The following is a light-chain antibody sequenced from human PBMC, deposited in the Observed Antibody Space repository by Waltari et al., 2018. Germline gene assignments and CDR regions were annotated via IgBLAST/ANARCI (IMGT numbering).Light chain of an antibody. Sequence: DIQMTQCPSPLSASVGDRVTITCRASQRSSSYLNWYQQKPGKAPKLLIYAASSLQSGVPSRFSGSGSWTDFTLTISSLQPEDFATYYCQQSYSTPPTFGQGTKLEIK. CDR1: QRSSSY. J-gene: IGKJ2*01. V-gene: IGKV1-39*01. CDR2: AAS. CDR3: QQSYSTPPT.